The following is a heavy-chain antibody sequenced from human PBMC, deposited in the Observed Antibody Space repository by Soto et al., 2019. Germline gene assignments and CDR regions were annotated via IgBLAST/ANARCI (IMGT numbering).Heavy chain of an antibody. CDR2: IYDGGDT. Sequence: QVHLQESGPGLVKPSGTLSLICVVSGDSLKTDHWWTWVRQPPGKGLEWIGEIYDGGDTNYNPSLESRLTLSVDKSKRQFSLRMTSVTAADTATYYCAGAVGRRTVPDHWGQGPLVTVSS. CDR3: AGAVGRRTVPDH. CDR1: GDSLKTDHW. V-gene: IGHV4-4*02. J-gene: IGHJ4*02. D-gene: IGHD1-1*01.